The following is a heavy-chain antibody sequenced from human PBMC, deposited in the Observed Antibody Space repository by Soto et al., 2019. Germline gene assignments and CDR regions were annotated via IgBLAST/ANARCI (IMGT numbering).Heavy chain of an antibody. CDR1: GYDFNSHW. CDR3: ARLEATPTTWFTGPYNSCDP. D-gene: IGHD3-10*01. V-gene: IGHV5-51*03. J-gene: IGHJ5*02. CDR2: IYPGDSDT. Sequence: EMQLVQSGAEERKPGDSLKISCKGSGYDFNSHWIGWVRQMPGQGLEWMGIIYPGDSDTRYNPSFQGRVTISADKSSSTASLQWSTLEASDTAIYYCARLEATPTTWFTGPYNSCDPWGEGTRVTVSS.